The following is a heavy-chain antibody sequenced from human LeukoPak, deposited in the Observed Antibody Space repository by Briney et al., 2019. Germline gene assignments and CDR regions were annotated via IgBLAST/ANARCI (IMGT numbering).Heavy chain of an antibody. CDR1: GLTFSDYW. V-gene: IGHV3-23*01. Sequence: GGSLRLSCAASGLTFSDYWMSWVRQAPGGGLEWVSGIDKIGERQYYADSVKGRFTISRDNSENTLYLQISGLKAEEPAIYYCAKDIXXWXSDYWGXGXLXXVS. CDR2: IDKIGERQ. D-gene: IGHD2-2*02. CDR3: AKDIXXWXSDY. J-gene: IGHJ4*02.